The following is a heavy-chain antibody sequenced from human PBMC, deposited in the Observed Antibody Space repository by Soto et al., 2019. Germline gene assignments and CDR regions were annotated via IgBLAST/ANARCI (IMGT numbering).Heavy chain of an antibody. V-gene: IGHV4-61*08. CDR1: GGSISSGGYY. CDR2: IYYSGST. D-gene: IGHD3-10*01. Sequence: SETLSLTCTVSGGSISSGGYYWSWIRQHPGKGLEWIGYIYYSGSTNYNPSLKSRVTISVDTSKNQFSLKLSSVTAADTAVYYCARAGYGSGSDWFDPWGQGTLVTVSS. J-gene: IGHJ5*02. CDR3: ARAGYGSGSDWFDP.